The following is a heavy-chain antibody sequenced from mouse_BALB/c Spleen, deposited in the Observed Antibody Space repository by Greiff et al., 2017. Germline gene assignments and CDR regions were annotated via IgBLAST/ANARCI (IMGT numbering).Heavy chain of an antibody. CDR3: AREGRFYSFDY. CDR1: GFSLTGYG. CDR2: IWGDGST. Sequence: QVQLQQSGPGLVAPSQSLSITCTVSGFSLTGYGVNWVRQPPGKGLEWLGMIWGDGSTDYNSALKSRLSISKDNSKSQVFLKMNSLQNDDTARYYCAREGRFYSFDYWGQGTTLTVSS. V-gene: IGHV2-6-7*01. J-gene: IGHJ2*01.